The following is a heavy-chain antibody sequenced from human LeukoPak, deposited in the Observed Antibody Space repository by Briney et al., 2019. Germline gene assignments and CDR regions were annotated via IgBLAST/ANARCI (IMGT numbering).Heavy chain of an antibody. J-gene: IGHJ3*02. CDR1: GDSFSSHY. D-gene: IGHD4-17*01. CDR3: ARDLVTVTKGFDI. V-gene: IGHV4-59*11. CDR2: ISHIGRT. Sequence: SETLSLTCAVSGDSFSSHYWTWIRQSPGTGLEWIGYISHIGRTNYNPSLKSRVTISIDTSKNQFSLKLRSVTAADTAAYYCARDLVTVTKGFDIWGRGTMVSVSS.